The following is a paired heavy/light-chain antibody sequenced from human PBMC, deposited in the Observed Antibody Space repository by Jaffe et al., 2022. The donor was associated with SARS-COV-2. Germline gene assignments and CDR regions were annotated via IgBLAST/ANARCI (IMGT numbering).Heavy chain of an antibody. Sequence: QVQLQQSGPGLVKPSQTLSLTCAISGDSVSSNSATWNWVRQSPSRGLEWLGRTYYRSEWNSNYAVSVEGRISINPDTSKNHFSLQLNSVTPEDTAVYYCARIISAAGINWLDTWGQGTLVTVSS. V-gene: IGHV6-1*01. CDR1: GDSVSSNSAT. D-gene: IGHD6-13*01. CDR3: ARIISAAGINWLDT. CDR2: TYYRSEWNS. J-gene: IGHJ5*02.
Light chain of an antibody. Sequence: DIQMTQSPSSLSASVGDRVTITCRASETIINFLSWFQQKPGTAPKLLIYGASILQTGVPSRFSGSGSGTYFTLTISSLQPEDFATYYCQQGYGTPQVTFGGGTKVEIK. J-gene: IGKJ4*01. CDR2: GAS. CDR3: QQGYGTPQVT. V-gene: IGKV1-39*01. CDR1: ETIINF.